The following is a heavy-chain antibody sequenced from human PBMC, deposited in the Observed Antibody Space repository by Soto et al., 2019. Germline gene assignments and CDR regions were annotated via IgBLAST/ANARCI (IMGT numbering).Heavy chain of an antibody. V-gene: IGHV1-18*01. Sequence: ASVKVSCKASGYTFTSYGISWVRQAPGQGLEWMGWISPYNGIANYAQKFQGRVTITADKSTSTAYMELSSLRSEDTAVYYCARQSPERDYYYMDVWGKGTTVTVSS. J-gene: IGHJ6*03. CDR2: ISPYNGIA. CDR3: ARQSPERDYYYMDV. CDR1: GYTFTSYG. D-gene: IGHD1-1*01.